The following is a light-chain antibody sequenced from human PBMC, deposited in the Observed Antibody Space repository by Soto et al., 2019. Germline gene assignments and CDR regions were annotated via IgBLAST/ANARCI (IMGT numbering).Light chain of an antibody. CDR2: SAS. CDR3: QQANSFPLT. Sequence: DIQMTQSPSSVSASVGDRVTITCRASQGISYWLAWYQQKPGKVPKLLIYSASSLQSGVPSRFSGSGSGTDFTLTISSLQPEDFATYYCQQANSFPLTFSGGTKVEIK. J-gene: IGKJ4*01. V-gene: IGKV1-12*01. CDR1: QGISYW.